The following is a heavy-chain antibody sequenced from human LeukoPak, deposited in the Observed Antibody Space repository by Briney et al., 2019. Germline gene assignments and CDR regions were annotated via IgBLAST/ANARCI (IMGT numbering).Heavy chain of an antibody. Sequence: GSLRLSCAASGFTFSSYGMSWVRQAPGKGLEWVSGITGSGGSTYYADSVKGRFTISRDNSKNTLYLQMSSLRAEDTAIYYCAKDTSTRWYSSTPLPGDYWGQGTLVTVSS. CDR2: ITGSGGST. J-gene: IGHJ4*02. V-gene: IGHV3-23*01. CDR3: AKDTSTRWYSSTPLPGDY. D-gene: IGHD6-13*01. CDR1: GFTFSSYG.